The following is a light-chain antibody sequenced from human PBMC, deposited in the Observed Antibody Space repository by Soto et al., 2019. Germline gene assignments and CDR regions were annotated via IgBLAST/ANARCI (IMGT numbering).Light chain of an antibody. V-gene: IGLV2-8*01. Sequence: QSALTQPPSASGSPGQSVTISCTGTSSDVGGYNYVSWYQQHPGKAPKLMIYEVSKRPSGVPDRFSGSKSGNTASVTVSGLQAEDEADYYCSSYAGSNAVVFGGGTKVTVL. CDR3: SSYAGSNAVV. CDR2: EVS. J-gene: IGLJ2*01. CDR1: SSDVGGYNY.